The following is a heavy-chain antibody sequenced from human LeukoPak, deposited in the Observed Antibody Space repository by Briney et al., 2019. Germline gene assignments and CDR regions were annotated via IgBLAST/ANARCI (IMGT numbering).Heavy chain of an antibody. D-gene: IGHD3-22*01. CDR2: INPNSGGT. CDR1: GYTFTGYY. Sequence: ASVKVSCKASGYTFTGYYMHWVRQAPGQGREWMGRINPNSGGTNYAQKLQGRVTMTRHTSISTAYMELSRLRSDDTAVYDCARGINYYDRSGDGAFDIWGQGTMVTVSS. CDR3: ARGINYYDRSGDGAFDI. V-gene: IGHV1-2*06. J-gene: IGHJ3*02.